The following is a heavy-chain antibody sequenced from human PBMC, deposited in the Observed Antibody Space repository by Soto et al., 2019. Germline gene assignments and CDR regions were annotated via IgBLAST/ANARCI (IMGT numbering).Heavy chain of an antibody. CDR2: LIPIFATA. CDR1: GGTFSSYA. V-gene: IGHV1-69*06. J-gene: IGHJ6*02. CDR3: ARAAYYGARAGMDV. D-gene: IGHD3-10*01. Sequence: QVQLVQSGAEVKKPGSSVTVSCKASGGTFSSYAISWVRKAPGQGREWMGGLIPIFATANYAQKFQGRVTITADKSTSTAYMELSSLSSEDTAVYYCARAAYYGARAGMDVWGQGTTVTVSS.